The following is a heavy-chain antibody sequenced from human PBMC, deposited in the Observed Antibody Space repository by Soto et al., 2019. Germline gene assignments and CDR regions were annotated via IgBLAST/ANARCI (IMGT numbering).Heavy chain of an antibody. V-gene: IGHV3-21*01. Sequence: PGGSLRLSCRASGFTFSCYSMNWVRQAPGKGLEWVSSISSSSSYIYYADSVKGRFTISRDNAKNSLYLQMNSLRAEDTAVYYCARDSSKYSSSPYVDYWGQGTLVTVSS. D-gene: IGHD6-6*01. CDR2: ISSSSSYI. CDR1: GFTFSCYS. J-gene: IGHJ4*02. CDR3: ARDSSKYSSSPYVDY.